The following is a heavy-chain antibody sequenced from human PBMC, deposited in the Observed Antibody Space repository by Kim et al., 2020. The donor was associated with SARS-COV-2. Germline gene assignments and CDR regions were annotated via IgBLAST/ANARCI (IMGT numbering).Heavy chain of an antibody. J-gene: IGHJ4*02. CDR3: SRLTVASRDDY. Sequence: SETLSLTCTVSGGSISSSSYYWGWIRQPPGKGLEWIGSLYYGGITYYNPSLKSRVTISVDTSKNQFSLKLSSVTAADTAVYYCSRLTVASRDDYWGQGTLVTVSS. CDR2: LYYGGIT. D-gene: IGHD6-19*01. V-gene: IGHV4-39*01. CDR1: GGSISSSSYY.